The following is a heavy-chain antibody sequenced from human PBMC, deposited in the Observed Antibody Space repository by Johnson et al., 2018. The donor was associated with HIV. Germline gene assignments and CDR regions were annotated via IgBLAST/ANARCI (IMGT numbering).Heavy chain of an antibody. CDR3: ARGMTTVTNHDAFDI. D-gene: IGHD4-17*01. CDR2: ISYDGSNK. Sequence: QVQLVESGGGVVQPGRSLRLSCAASGFTFSSYAMHWVRQAPGKGLEWVAVISYDGSNKYYADSVKVRFTISRDNSKNTLYLQMNSLRAEDTAVYYCARGMTTVTNHDAFDIWGQGTMVTVSS. J-gene: IGHJ3*02. V-gene: IGHV3-30-3*01. CDR1: GFTFSSYA.